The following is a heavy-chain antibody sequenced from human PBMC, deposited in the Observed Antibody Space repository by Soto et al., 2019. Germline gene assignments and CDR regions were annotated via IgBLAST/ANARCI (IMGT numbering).Heavy chain of an antibody. V-gene: IGHV3-30*18. J-gene: IGHJ6*02. CDR2: ISYDGSNK. D-gene: IGHD2-2*01. CDR1: GFTFSSYG. CDR3: AKCIGVPAASCGMDV. Sequence: PGGSLRLSCAASGFTFSSYGMHWVRQAPGKGLEWVAVISYDGSNKYYADSVKGRFTISRDNSKNTLYLQMSSLRAEDTAVYYCAKCIGVPAASCGMDVWGQGTTVTVSS.